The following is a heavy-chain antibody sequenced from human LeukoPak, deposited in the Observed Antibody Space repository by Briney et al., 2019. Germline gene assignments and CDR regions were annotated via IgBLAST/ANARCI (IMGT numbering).Heavy chain of an antibody. CDR2: ISYDGSNK. CDR3: AKDQGDYYYYGMDV. J-gene: IGHJ6*02. V-gene: IGHV3-30*18. CDR1: GFTFSTYG. Sequence: GGSLRLSCAASGFTFSTYGMHWVRRAPGKGLEWVAVISYDGSNKYYADSVKGRFTISRDNSKNTLYLQMNSLRAEDTAVYYCAKDQGDYYYYGMDVWGQGTTVTVSS.